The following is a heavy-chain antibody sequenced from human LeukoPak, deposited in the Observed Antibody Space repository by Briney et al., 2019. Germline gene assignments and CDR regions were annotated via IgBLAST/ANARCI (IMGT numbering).Heavy chain of an antibody. V-gene: IGHV1-69*13. Sequence: SVKVSCKASGGTFSRYAISWVRQAPGQGLEWMGGIIPIFGTANYAQKFQGRVTIIADESTSTAYMELSSLRSEDTAVYYCARSPSYCSGGSCYSDHFDYWGQGTLVTVSS. CDR3: ARSPSYCSGGSCYSDHFDY. CDR2: IIPIFGTA. J-gene: IGHJ4*02. D-gene: IGHD2-15*01. CDR1: GGTFSRYA.